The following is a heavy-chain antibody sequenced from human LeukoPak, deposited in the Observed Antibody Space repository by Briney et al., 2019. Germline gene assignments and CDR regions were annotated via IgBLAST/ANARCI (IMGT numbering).Heavy chain of an antibody. CDR1: GFTVSSNY. V-gene: IGHV3-9*01. CDR2: ISWNSGSI. Sequence: GGSLRLSCAASGFTVSSNYMSWVRQAPGKGLEWVSGISWNSGSIGYADSVKGRFTISRDNAKNSLYLQMNSLRAEDTALYYCAKDMDGWSGVDYWGQGTLVTVSS. D-gene: IGHD6-19*01. CDR3: AKDMDGWSGVDY. J-gene: IGHJ4*02.